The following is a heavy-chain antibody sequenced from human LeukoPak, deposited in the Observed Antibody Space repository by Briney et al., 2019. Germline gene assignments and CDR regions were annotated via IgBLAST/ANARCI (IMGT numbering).Heavy chain of an antibody. J-gene: IGHJ3*02. CDR1: GGSISGYY. D-gene: IGHD3-3*01. CDR3: ARGPMTLTIFGVVSLMQGAFDI. V-gene: IGHV4-34*01. CDR2: INHSGST. Sequence: SSETLSLTCTLSGGSISGYYWSWIRQPPGKGLEWIGEINHSGSTNYNPSLKSRVTISVDTSKNQFSLKLSSVTAADTAVYYYARGPMTLTIFGVVSLMQGAFDIWGQGTMVTVSS.